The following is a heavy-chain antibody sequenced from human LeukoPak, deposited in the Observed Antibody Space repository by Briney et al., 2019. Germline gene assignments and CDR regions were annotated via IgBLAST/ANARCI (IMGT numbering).Heavy chain of an antibody. CDR3: ARDREGYMTTVVTPPGY. J-gene: IGHJ4*02. D-gene: IGHD4-23*01. V-gene: IGHV1-2*02. CDR1: GYTFTGYY. Sequence: ASVKVSCKASGYTFTGYYMHWVRQAPGQGLEWMGWINPNSGGTNYAQKFQGRVTMTRDTSISTAYMELSRLRSDDTAVYYCARDREGYMTTVVTPPGYWGQGTLVTVSS. CDR2: INPNSGGT.